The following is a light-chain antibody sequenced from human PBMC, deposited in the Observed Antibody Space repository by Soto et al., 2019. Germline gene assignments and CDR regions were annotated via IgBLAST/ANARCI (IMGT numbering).Light chain of an antibody. CDR2: GTY. CDR3: QQYGTSPPVYP. V-gene: IGKV3-20*01. Sequence: EIVLTQSPGTLYLSPGERATLSCRTSQSISSTYLAWYQQKPGQAPRLLIYGTYSRATGSPDRCRGSGSGRDFTLTISRLEPEYFAVYYCQQYGTSPPVYPFGQGTKLEI. J-gene: IGKJ2*01. CDR1: QSISSTY.